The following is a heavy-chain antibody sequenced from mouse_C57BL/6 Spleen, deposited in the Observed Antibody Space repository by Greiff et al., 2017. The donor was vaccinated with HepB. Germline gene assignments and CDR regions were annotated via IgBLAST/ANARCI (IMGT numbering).Heavy chain of an antibody. D-gene: IGHD1-1*01. Sequence: QVTLKECGPGILQSSQTLSLTCSFSGFSLSTSGMGVSWIRQPSGKGLEWLAHIYWDDDKRYNPSLKSRLTISKDTSRNQVFLKITSVDTADTATYYCARFYGSSYGMDYWGQGTSVTVSS. V-gene: IGHV8-12*01. CDR2: IYWDDDK. CDR1: GFSLSTSGMG. J-gene: IGHJ4*01. CDR3: ARFYGSSYGMDY.